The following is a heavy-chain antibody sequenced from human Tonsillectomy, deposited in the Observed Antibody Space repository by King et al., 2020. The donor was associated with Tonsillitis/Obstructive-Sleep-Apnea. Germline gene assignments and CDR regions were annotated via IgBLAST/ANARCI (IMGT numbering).Heavy chain of an antibody. CDR2: INSDGSST. CDR3: ARDLPIVMIPAAIKGGFDY. V-gene: IGHV3-74*01. J-gene: IGHJ4*02. Sequence: VQLVESGGGLVQPGGSLRLSCAASGFTFSSYWMHWVRQAPGKGLVWVSRINSDGSSTSYADSVKGRFTISRDNAKNTLYLQMNSLRAEDTAVYYCARDLPIVMIPAAIKGGFDYWGQGTLVTVSS. CDR1: GFTFSSYW. D-gene: IGHD2-2*02.